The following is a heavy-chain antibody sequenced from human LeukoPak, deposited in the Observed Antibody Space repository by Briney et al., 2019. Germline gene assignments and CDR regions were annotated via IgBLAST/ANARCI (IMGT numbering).Heavy chain of an antibody. CDR2: IYPGDSDT. V-gene: IGHV5-51*01. Sequence: GESLKIPCKGSGYSFATYRIGWVRQTPGKGLEWMGIIYPGDSDTRYSPSFQGQVTISADKSINTAYLQWSSLKTSDTAMYYCARHQIVGATRSPFDYWGQGTLVTVSS. CDR3: ARHQIVGATRSPFDY. CDR1: GYSFATYR. J-gene: IGHJ4*02. D-gene: IGHD1-26*01.